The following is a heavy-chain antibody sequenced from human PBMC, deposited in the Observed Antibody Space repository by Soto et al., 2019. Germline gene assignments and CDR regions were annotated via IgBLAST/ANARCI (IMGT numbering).Heavy chain of an antibody. CDR3: AKAGCSSTSCYFYYYGMDV. CDR1: GFTFSSYA. Sequence: PGGSLRLSCAASGFTFSSYAMSWVRQAPGKGLEWVSAISGSGGSTYYADSVKGRFTISRDNSKNTLYLQMNSLRAEDTAVYYCAKAGCSSTSCYFYYYGMDVWGQGTTVTVSS. V-gene: IGHV3-23*01. D-gene: IGHD2-2*01. CDR2: ISGSGGST. J-gene: IGHJ6*02.